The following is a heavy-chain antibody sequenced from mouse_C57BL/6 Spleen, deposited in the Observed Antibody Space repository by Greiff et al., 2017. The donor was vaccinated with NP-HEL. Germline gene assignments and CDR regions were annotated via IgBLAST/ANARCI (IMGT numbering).Heavy chain of an antibody. CDR3: AREPGTGAYFDY. CDR2: ISDGGSYT. V-gene: IGHV5-4*01. CDR1: GFTFSSYA. J-gene: IGHJ2*01. D-gene: IGHD4-1*01. Sequence: EVKLMESGGGLVKPGGSLKLSCAASGFTFSSYAMSWVRQTPEKRLEWVATISDGGSYTYYPDNVKGRFTISRDNAKNNLYLQMSHLKSEDTAMYYCAREPGTGAYFDYWGQGTTLTVSS.